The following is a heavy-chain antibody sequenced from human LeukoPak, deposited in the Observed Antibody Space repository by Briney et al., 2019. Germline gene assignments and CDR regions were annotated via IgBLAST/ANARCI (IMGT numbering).Heavy chain of an antibody. V-gene: IGHV3-21*01. CDR3: VRLRRNSDTSGFYYYYDF. D-gene: IGHD3-22*01. CDR2: ISVRRNYI. CDR1: GYTFSSYS. J-gene: IGHJ4*02. Sequence: GGSLRLSCAASGYTFSSYSINWVRQAPGKGLEWVSSISVRRNYIYYADSVRGRFRISRDDVRDSLYLQMNSLRAEDTAVYYCVRLRRNSDTSGFYYYYDFWGQGTLVTVSS.